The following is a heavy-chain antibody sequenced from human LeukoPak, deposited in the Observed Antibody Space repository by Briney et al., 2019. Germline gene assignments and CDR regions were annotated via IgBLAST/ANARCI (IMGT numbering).Heavy chain of an antibody. CDR3: AKDSSSWLPSNLES. CDR2: LNWDGGSR. D-gene: IGHD6-13*01. J-gene: IGHJ4*02. V-gene: IGHV3-20*04. CDR1: GFAFDDFG. Sequence: GGSLRLSCAASGFAFDDFGMSWVRQAPGKGLEWVSALNWDGGSRAYADSVKGRFTISRDNAKSSLYLYMNNLRVEDTALYYCAKDSSSWLPSNLESWGQGTPVTVSS.